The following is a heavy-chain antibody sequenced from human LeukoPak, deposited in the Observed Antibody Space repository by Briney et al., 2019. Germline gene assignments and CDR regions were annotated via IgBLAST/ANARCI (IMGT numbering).Heavy chain of an antibody. Sequence: SENLSLTCAVSGDSISSSNYYWGWIRQPPGKGLEWIGSIYYSGSSYYNPSLKSRVTISVDTSKNQFSLRLKSVTAADTAVYYCATPRKYDLWTGVSTYFDYWGQGILVTVSS. CDR3: ATPRKYDLWTGVSTYFDY. CDR2: IYYSGSS. V-gene: IGHV4-39*01. CDR1: GDSISSSNYY. D-gene: IGHD3/OR15-3a*01. J-gene: IGHJ4*02.